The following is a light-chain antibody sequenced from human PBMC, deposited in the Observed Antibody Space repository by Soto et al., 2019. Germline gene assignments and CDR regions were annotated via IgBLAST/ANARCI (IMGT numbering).Light chain of an antibody. CDR2: KAS. Sequence: DIQLTQSPSTLSASVGDTITVTCRASKSISNWLAWFQQKPGKGPKLLIYKASTLESGVPSRFSGSGSGTDFTLTIRNLQPDDSGTYYCQQYDTFWTFGQGTKVEIK. CDR1: KSISNW. CDR3: QQYDTFWT. V-gene: IGKV1-5*03. J-gene: IGKJ1*01.